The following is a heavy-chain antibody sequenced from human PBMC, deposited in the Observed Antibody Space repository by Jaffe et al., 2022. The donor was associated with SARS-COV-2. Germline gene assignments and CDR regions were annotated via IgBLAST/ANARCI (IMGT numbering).Heavy chain of an antibody. J-gene: IGHJ4*02. CDR3: AKQAYYGSGVYFDS. Sequence: QAHLVESGGGVVQPGGSLRLSCAASGFSFRKYGIHWVRQAPGNGLEWVAGFSNDGSNDYDTTYADSVKGRFTLTRDNSKDILYLDMDRLRTDDTAVFYCAKQAYYGSGVYFDSWGQGTRVVVSS. CDR2: FSNDGSND. CDR1: GFSFRKYG. V-gene: IGHV3-30*18. D-gene: IGHD3-10*01.